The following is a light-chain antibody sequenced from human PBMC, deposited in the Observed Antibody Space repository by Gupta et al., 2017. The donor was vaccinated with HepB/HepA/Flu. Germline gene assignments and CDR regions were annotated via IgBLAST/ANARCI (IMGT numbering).Light chain of an antibody. Sequence: EFMLTHSPGTLPFPPGERATLSCRASQSVTSSYLAWYQQKPGQAPRFLIYGASIRATGIPDRCSGSGSGTDFTLTISRLEPEDVAVYCCQQYSSSFTFGQGTRLEIK. V-gene: IGKV3-20*01. CDR2: GAS. CDR3: QQYSSSFT. CDR1: QSVTSSY. J-gene: IGKJ5*01.